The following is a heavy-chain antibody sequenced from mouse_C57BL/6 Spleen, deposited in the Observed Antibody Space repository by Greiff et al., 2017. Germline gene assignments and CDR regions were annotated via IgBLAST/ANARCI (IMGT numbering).Heavy chain of an antibody. V-gene: IGHV1-54*01. CDR3: AREYGYDSSWFAY. CDR2: INPGSGGT. J-gene: IGHJ3*01. Sequence: VQLQESGAELVRPGTSVKVSCKASGYAFTNYLIEWVKQRPGQGLEWIGVINPGSGGTNYNEKFKGKATLTADKSSSTAYMHLSSLTSEDSAVYFCAREYGYDSSWFAYWGQGTLVTVSA. CDR1: GYAFTNYL. D-gene: IGHD2-2*01.